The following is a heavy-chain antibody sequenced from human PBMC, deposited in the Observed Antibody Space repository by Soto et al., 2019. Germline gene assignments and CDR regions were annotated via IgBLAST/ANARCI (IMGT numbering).Heavy chain of an antibody. V-gene: IGHV3-23*01. J-gene: IGHJ4*02. CDR2: ISGSGGST. Sequence: GGSLRFSCAASGLTFSSYAMSWVRQAPGKGLEWVSDISGSGGSTYYADSVKGRFTISRDNSKNTLYLQMNSLRAEDKDVYYCAKETNGFDYWGQGTLVTVYS. CDR1: GLTFSSYA. CDR3: AKETNGFDY. D-gene: IGHD1-7*01.